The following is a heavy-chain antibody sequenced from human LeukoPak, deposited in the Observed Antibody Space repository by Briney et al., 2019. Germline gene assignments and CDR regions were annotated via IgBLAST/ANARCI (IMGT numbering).Heavy chain of an antibody. CDR1: GGSISSYY. CDR2: IYTSGST. V-gene: IGHV4-4*07. D-gene: IGHD2-2*01. J-gene: IGHJ4*02. Sequence: PSETLSLTCTVSGGSISSYYWSWIRQPAGKGLEWIGRIYTSGSTNYNPSLKSRVTMSVDTSKNQFSLKLSSVTAEDTAVYYCARDGDGYCSSTSCYGIDYWGQGTLVTVSS. CDR3: ARDGDGYCSSTSCYGIDY.